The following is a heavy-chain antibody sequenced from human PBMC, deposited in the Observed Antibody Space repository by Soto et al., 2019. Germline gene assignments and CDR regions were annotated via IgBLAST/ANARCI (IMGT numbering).Heavy chain of an antibody. CDR2: INPNSGGT. CDR1: GYTFTGYY. V-gene: IGHV1-2*04. CDR3: ERDRGHSLWELSLYYYYGMDV. D-gene: IGHD3-16*02. J-gene: IGHJ6*02. Sequence: ASVKVSCKASGYTFTGYYMHWVRQAPGQGLEWMGWINPNSGGTNYAQKFQGWVTMTRDTSISTAYMELSRLRSDDTAVYYCERDRGHSLWELSLYYYYGMDVWGQRTTVPVSS.